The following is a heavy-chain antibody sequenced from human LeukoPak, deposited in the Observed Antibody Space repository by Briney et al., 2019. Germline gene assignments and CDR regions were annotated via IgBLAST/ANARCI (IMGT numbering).Heavy chain of an antibody. D-gene: IGHD1-26*01. CDR2: IYYSGST. Sequence: PSETLSLTCTVSGGSISSYYWSWIRQPPGKGLEWIGYIYYSGSTNYNPSLKSRVTISVDTSKNQFSLKLSSVTAADTAVYYCAIISGNKPYYYYYGMDVWGQGTTVTVSS. V-gene: IGHV4-59*12. J-gene: IGHJ6*02. CDR1: GGSISSYY. CDR3: AIISGNKPYYYYYGMDV.